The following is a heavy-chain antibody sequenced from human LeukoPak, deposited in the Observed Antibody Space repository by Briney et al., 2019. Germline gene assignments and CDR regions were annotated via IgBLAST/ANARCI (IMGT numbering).Heavy chain of an antibody. D-gene: IGHD1-1*01. Sequence: SETLSLTCTVSGGSISSSSYYWGWIRQPPGKGLEWIGSIYYSGSTYYNPSLKSRVTISVGTSKNQFSLKLSSVTAADTALYYCARDSLRIQSGTTPWGQGTLVTVSS. CDR1: GGSISSSSYY. V-gene: IGHV4-39*07. CDR2: IYYSGST. CDR3: ARDSLRIQSGTTP. J-gene: IGHJ5*02.